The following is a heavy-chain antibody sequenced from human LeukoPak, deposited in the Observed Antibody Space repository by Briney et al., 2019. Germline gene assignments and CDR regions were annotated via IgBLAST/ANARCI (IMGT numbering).Heavy chain of an antibody. Sequence: PGGSLRLSCAASGFTFSSYGMHWVRQAPGKGLEWVAVISYDGSNKYYADSVKGRFTISRDNSKNTLYLQMNSLRAEDTAVYYCAKGGVLRYFDWLFKNFDYWGQGTLVTVSS. J-gene: IGHJ4*02. CDR1: GFTFSSYG. V-gene: IGHV3-30*18. CDR2: ISYDGSNK. CDR3: AKGGVLRYFDWLFKNFDY. D-gene: IGHD3-9*01.